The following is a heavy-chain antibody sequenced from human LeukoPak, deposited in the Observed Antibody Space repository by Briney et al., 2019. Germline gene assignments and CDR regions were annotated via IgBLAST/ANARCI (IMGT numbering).Heavy chain of an antibody. V-gene: IGHV4-59*01. CDR3: TRVRNGDPGEWYFDY. CDR1: GGSIRSYY. J-gene: IGHJ4*02. D-gene: IGHD2-8*01. CDR2: INYRGST. Sequence: SETLSLTCTVSGGSIRSYYWSWIRQPPGEGLGWIAYINYRGSTRYNPSLKSRVTTSVDTSKNQFSLKLSSVTAADTAVYYCTRVRNGDPGEWYFDYWGQGALVTVSS.